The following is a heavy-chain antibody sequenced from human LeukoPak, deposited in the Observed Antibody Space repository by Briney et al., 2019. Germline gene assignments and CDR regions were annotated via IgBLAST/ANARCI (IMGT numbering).Heavy chain of an antibody. Sequence: SETLSLTCTVSGGSISSSSYYWGWIRQPPGKGLEWIGSIYYSGSTYYNPSLKSRVTISVDTSKNQFSLKLTSVTAADTAVYYCARVRGAYGDYFSFWGQGTLVTVSS. CDR2: IYYSGST. CDR1: GGSISSSSYY. J-gene: IGHJ4*02. D-gene: IGHD4-17*01. V-gene: IGHV4-39*07. CDR3: ARVRGAYGDYFSF.